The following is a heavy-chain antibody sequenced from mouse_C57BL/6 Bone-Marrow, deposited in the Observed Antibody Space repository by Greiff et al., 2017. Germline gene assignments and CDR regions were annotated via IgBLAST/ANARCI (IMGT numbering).Heavy chain of an antibody. CDR3: ASRLLSMGVDY. J-gene: IGHJ2*01. CDR2: IDPNSGGT. V-gene: IGHV1-72*01. Sequence: QVQLKQPGAELVKPGASVKLSCKASGYTFTSYWMHWVKQRPGRGLEWIGRIDPNSGGTKYNEKFKSKATLTVDNPSSTAYMQLSSLTSEDSAVYYCASRLLSMGVDYWGQGTTLTVSS. D-gene: IGHD2-10*01. CDR1: GYTFTSYW.